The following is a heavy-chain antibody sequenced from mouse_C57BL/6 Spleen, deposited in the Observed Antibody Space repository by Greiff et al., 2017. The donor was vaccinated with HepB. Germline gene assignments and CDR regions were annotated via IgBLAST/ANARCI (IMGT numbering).Heavy chain of an antibody. CDR1: GYTFTSYW. D-gene: IGHD2-4*01. Sequence: QVQLKQPGTELVKPGASVKLSCKASGYTFTSYWMHWVKQRPGQGLEWIGNINPSNGGTNYNEKFKSKATLTVDKSSSTAYMQLSSLTSEDSAVYYCARDYDYDVGGYYAMDYWGQGTSVTVSS. CDR2: INPSNGGT. V-gene: IGHV1-53*01. J-gene: IGHJ4*01. CDR3: ARDYDYDVGGYYAMDY.